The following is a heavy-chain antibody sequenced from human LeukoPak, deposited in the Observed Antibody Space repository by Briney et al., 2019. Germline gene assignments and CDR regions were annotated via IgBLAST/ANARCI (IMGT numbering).Heavy chain of an antibody. CDR3: AGSYAENWFDP. V-gene: IGHV3-74*01. CDR1: GFTFSSYA. D-gene: IGHD3-16*01. J-gene: IGHJ5*02. Sequence: GGSLRLSCAASGFTFSSYAMSWVRQAPGKGLLWVSRINSDGSSTTYADSVKGRFTISRDNAKNTLYLQMNSLRAEDTAVYFCAGSYAENWFDPWGPGTLVTVSS. CDR2: INSDGSST.